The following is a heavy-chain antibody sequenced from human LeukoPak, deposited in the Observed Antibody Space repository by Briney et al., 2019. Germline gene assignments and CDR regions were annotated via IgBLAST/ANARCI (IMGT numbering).Heavy chain of an antibody. D-gene: IGHD3-22*01. CDR3: ARSRYYYDSSGYYIRYYYYGMDV. CDR2: MNPNSGNT. V-gene: IGHV1-8*01. Sequence: ASVKVSCKASGYTFTSYDINWVRQATGQGREWMGWMNPNSGNTGYAQKFQGRVTMTRNTSISTAYMELSSLRSEDTAVYYCARSRYYYDSSGYYIRYYYYGMDVWGQGTTVTVSS. J-gene: IGHJ6*02. CDR1: GYTFTSYD.